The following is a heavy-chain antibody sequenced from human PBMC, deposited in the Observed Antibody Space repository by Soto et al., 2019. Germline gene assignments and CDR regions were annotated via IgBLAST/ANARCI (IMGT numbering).Heavy chain of an antibody. V-gene: IGHV3-23*01. CDR3: AKDRRYSYGIGHYYGMDV. CDR2: ISGSGGST. Sequence: GGSLRLSCAASGFTFSSYAMSWVRQAPGKGLEWVSAISGSGGSTYYADSVKGRFTISRDNSKNTLYLQMNSLRAEDTAVYYCAKDRRYSYGIGHYYGMDVWGQGTTVTVSS. D-gene: IGHD5-18*01. CDR1: GFTFSSYA. J-gene: IGHJ6*02.